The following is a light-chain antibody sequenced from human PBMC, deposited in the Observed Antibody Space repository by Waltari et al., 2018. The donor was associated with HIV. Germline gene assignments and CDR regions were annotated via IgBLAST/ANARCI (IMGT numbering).Light chain of an antibody. CDR3: AAWDDSLNVWV. CDR2: RNN. CDR1: SSNIGSYY. V-gene: IGLV1-44*01. Sequence: QSVLTQPPSASGTPGQRVNISCSGSSSNIGSYYVNWYPQPPGTSPKLLIYRNNQRPSGVPDRFSGSKSGTSASLAVSGLQSEDEADYYCAAWDDSLNVWVFGGGTKLTVL. J-gene: IGLJ3*02.